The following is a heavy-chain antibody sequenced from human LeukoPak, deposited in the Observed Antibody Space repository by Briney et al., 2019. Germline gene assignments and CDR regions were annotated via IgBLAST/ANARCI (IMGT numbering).Heavy chain of an antibody. CDR2: INPSGGST. J-gene: IGHJ4*02. CDR3: ASDGSVGFGELPEVGAYFDY. CDR1: GYTFTSYY. V-gene: IGHV1-46*01. D-gene: IGHD3-10*01. Sequence: ASVKVSCKASGYTFTSYYMHWVRQAPGQGLEWMGIINPSGGSTSYAQKFQGRVTMTRDTSTSTVYMELSSLRSEDTAVYYCASDGSVGFGELPEVGAYFDYWGQGTLVTVSS.